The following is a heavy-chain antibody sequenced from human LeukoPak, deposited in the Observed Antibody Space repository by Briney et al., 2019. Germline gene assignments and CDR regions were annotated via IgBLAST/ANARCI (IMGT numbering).Heavy chain of an antibody. CDR2: IYYSGST. V-gene: IGHV4-39*07. CDR3: ARVRETYYYDSSGYSYPDYFDY. Sequence: SETLSLTCTVSGGSISSSSYYWGWIRQPPGKGLEWIGSIYYSGSTYYNPSLKSRVTISVDTSKNQFSLKLSSVTAADTAVYYCARVRETYYYDSSGYSYPDYFDYWGQGTLVTVSS. CDR1: GGSISSSSYY. D-gene: IGHD3-22*01. J-gene: IGHJ4*02.